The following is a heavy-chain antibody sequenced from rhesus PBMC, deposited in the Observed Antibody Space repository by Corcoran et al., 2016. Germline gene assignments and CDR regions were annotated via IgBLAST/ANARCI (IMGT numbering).Heavy chain of an antibody. CDR2: ISGNGGST. J-gene: IGHJ4*01. V-gene: IGHV4-173*01. CDR1: GGSISSNY. D-gene: IGHD6-25*01. CDR3: ARGRYSGSWNPVDY. Sequence: QVQLQESGPGLVKPSETLSLTCAVSGGSISSNYWSWIRTPPGKGLEWIGRISGNGGSTDYNPSPKRRGTISPDTSKNQFSLKRRSVSAADTDVYYCARGRYSGSWNPVDYWGQGVLVTVSS.